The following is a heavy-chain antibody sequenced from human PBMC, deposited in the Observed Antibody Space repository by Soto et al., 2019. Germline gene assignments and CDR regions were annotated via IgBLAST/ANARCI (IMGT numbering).Heavy chain of an antibody. CDR1: GYSVTSYW. V-gene: IGHV5-51*01. CDR3: ARQPACSGGSCLVG. J-gene: IGHJ4*02. D-gene: IGHD2-15*01. CDR2: IYPGDSDT. Sequence: CKGSGYSVTSYWIDWVRQMPGKGLEWMGIIYPGDSDTRYSPSFQGQVTISADKSISTAYLQWSSLKASDTAMYYCARQPACSGGSCLVGWGQGTLVTVSS.